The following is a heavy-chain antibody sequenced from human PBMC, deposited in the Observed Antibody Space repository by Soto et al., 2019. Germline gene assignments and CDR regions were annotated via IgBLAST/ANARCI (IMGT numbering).Heavy chain of an antibody. Sequence: QVQLLQSGAELREPGSSVRVSCTPSGGTFVSSAFAWVRQAPGGKIEWMGGIIPILGSTKYAEKFLGRLTIRADASSRTGYLELSSLTFDDTAVYFCAKKNPHGDSNKAWLDPWGQGTLVTVST. CDR3: AKKNPHGDSNKAWLDP. J-gene: IGHJ5*02. V-gene: IGHV1-69*01. CDR1: GGTFVSSA. CDR2: IIPILGST. D-gene: IGHD2-8*01.